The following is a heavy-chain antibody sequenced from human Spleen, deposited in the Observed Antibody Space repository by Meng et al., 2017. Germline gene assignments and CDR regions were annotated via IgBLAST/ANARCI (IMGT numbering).Heavy chain of an antibody. CDR1: GGSIRSNRYF. J-gene: IGHJ6*02. V-gene: IGHV4-39*07. CDR2: IYYDGFT. CDR3: ARVWFGESRAAFYGMDV. Sequence: SETLSLTCTVSGGSIRSNRYFWGWIRQPPGKGLEWIGSIYYDGFTYYNPSLKSRVTMSVDTPKNHFSLRLYSVTAADTAVYYCARVWFGESRAAFYGMDVWGQGTTVTVSS. D-gene: IGHD3-10*01.